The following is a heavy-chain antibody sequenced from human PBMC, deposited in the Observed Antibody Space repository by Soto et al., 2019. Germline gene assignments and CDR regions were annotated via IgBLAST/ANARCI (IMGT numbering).Heavy chain of an antibody. J-gene: IGHJ4*02. CDR3: ASGGGSGSDY. CDR1: GGSFSGYY. V-gene: IGHV4-34*01. D-gene: IGHD3-10*01. CDR2: INHSGST. Sequence: SETLSLTCAVYGGSFSGYYWSWIRQPPGKGLEWIGEINHSGSTNYNPSLKSRVTISVDTSKNQFSLKLSSVTAADTAVYYCASGGGSGSDYWGQGTLVTVSS.